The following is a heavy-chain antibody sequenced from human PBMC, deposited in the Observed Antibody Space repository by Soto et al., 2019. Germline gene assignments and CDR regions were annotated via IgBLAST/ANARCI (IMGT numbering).Heavy chain of an antibody. CDR3: ARDRCTNGVCPRYFDL. CDR2: ISYDGSNK. J-gene: IGHJ2*01. V-gene: IGHV3-30-3*01. CDR1: GFTFSSYA. Sequence: TGGSLRLSCAASGFTFSSYAMHWVRQAPGKGLEWVAVISYDGSNKYYADSVKGRFTISRDNSKNTLYLQMNSLRAEDTAVYYCARDRCTNGVCPRYFDLWGRGTLVTVSS. D-gene: IGHD2-8*01.